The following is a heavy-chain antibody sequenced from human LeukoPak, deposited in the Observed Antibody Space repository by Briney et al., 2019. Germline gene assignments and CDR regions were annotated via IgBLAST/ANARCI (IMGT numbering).Heavy chain of an antibody. CDR3: SRDPTSMVTMGDY. J-gene: IGHJ4*02. D-gene: IGHD4-17*01. V-gene: IGHV3-53*01. Sequence: GGSLRLSCAASGLTVNNNYFSWVRQAPGKGLEWVSVIYADGRTYYADSVKGRFTISRDNSKNTLSLQMNRLRAEDTAVYYCSRDPTSMVTMGDYWGQGTPVTVSS. CDR1: GLTVNNNY. CDR2: IYADGRT.